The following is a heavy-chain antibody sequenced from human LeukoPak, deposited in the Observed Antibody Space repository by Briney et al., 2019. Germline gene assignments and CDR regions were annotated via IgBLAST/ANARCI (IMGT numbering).Heavy chain of an antibody. CDR2: ISYDGSNK. V-gene: IGHV3-30*04. D-gene: IGHD2-2*01. CDR3: ASVCLVVVPAAMHGGDY. Sequence: GGSLRLFCAASGFTFCSYAMHWVRQAPGKGLEGVAVISYDGSNKYYADSVKGRFTISRDNSKNTLYLQMNSLRAEDTAVYYCASVCLVVVPAAMHGGDYWGQGALVTVSS. J-gene: IGHJ4*02. CDR1: GFTFCSYA.